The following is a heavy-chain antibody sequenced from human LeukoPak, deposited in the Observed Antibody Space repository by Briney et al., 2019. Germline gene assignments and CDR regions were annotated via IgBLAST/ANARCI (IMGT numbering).Heavy chain of an antibody. D-gene: IGHD3-16*02. J-gene: IGHJ4*02. CDR3: ARESYDYVWGSYRPY. CDR1: GFTFINAW. Sequence: GGSLRLSCAASGFTFINAWMNWVRQAPGKGLEWVGRIKSKTDGGTTDYAAPVKGRFTISRDDSKNTLYLQMNSLRAEDTAVYYCARESYDYVWGSYRPYWGQGTLVTVSS. CDR2: IKSKTDGGTT. V-gene: IGHV3-15*01.